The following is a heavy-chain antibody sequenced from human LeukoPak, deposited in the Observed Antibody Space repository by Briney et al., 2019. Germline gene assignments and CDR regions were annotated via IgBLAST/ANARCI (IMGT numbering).Heavy chain of an antibody. J-gene: IGHJ4*02. D-gene: IGHD5-24*01. CDR1: GGTFSSYA. CDR2: IIPIFGTA. CDR3: ASTRPRRDGYNCLTQYYFDY. V-gene: IGHV1-69*13. Sequence: ASVKVSCKASGGTFSSYAISWVRQAPGQGLEWMGGIIPIFGTANYAQKFQGRVTITADESTSTAYMELSSLRSEDTAVYYCASTRPRRDGYNCLTQYYFDYWGQGTLVTVSS.